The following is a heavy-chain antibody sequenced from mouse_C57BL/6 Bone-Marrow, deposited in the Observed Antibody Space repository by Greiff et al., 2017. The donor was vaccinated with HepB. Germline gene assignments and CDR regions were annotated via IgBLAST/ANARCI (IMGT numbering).Heavy chain of an antibody. CDR2: IYPGDGDT. J-gene: IGHJ2*01. CDR3: AIYYYGSSSFYYFDY. Sequence: QVQLQQSGPELVKPGASVKISCKASGYAFSSSWMYWVKQRPGKGLEWIGRIYPGDGDTNYNGKFKGKATLTADKSSSTAYMQLSSLTSEDSAVYFCAIYYYGSSSFYYFDYWGQGTTLTVSS. CDR1: GYAFSSSW. D-gene: IGHD1-1*01. V-gene: IGHV1-82*01.